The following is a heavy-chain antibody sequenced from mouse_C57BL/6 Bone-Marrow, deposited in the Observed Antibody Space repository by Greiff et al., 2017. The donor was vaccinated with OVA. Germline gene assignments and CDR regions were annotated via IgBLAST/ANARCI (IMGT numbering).Heavy chain of an antibody. CDR1: GYTFTSYW. CDR3: AREIYYYGSSFNY. D-gene: IGHD1-1*01. Sequence: QVQLQQPGAEPAIPFSSVKLSCKASGYTFTSYWMHWVKQRPIQGLEWIGNIDPSDSETHYNQKFKDKATLTVDKSSSTAYMQLSSLTSEDSAVYDCAREIYYYGSSFNYWGQGTTLTVSS. J-gene: IGHJ2*01. V-gene: IGHV1-52*01. CDR2: IDPSDSET.